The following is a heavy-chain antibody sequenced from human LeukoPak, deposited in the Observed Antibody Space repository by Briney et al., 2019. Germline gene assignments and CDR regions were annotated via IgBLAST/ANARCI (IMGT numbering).Heavy chain of an antibody. J-gene: IGHJ4*02. V-gene: IGHV1-2*02. CDR2: INPNSGGT. CDR1: GYTFTDYY. CDR3: ARRDKGIAVAVTFDY. D-gene: IGHD6-19*01. Sequence: ASVKVSCKASGYTFTDYYIHWVRQAPGQGLEWIGSINPNSGGTDYAQKFQGRVTMTRDMSSRTAHMDLSSLRSDDTAVYYCARRDKGIAVAVTFDYWGQGTLVTVPS.